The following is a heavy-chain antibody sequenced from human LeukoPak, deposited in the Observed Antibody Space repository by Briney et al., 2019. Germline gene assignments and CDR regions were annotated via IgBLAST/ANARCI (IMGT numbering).Heavy chain of an antibody. D-gene: IGHD2-8*01. CDR1: GYTFTYYY. Sequence: ASVKVSCKAAGYTFTYYYMEWVRQAPGQGLEWMGWINPNSGGTNYAQKFQGRVTMTMDTSISTAYMELSRLRSDDTAVYYCARVRSYCTNGVCYWDLDYWGQGTLVTVSS. V-gene: IGHV1-2*02. CDR2: INPNSGGT. CDR3: ARVRSYCTNGVCYWDLDY. J-gene: IGHJ4*02.